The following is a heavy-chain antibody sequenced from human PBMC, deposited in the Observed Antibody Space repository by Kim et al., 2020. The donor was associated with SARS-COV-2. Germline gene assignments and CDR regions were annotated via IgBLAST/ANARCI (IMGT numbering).Heavy chain of an antibody. V-gene: IGHV4-34*01. J-gene: IGHJ5*02. CDR1: GGSFSGYY. Sequence: SETLSLTCAVYGGSFSGYYWSWIRQPPGKGLEWIGEINHSGSTNYNPSLKSRVTISVDTSKNQFSLKLSSVTAADTAVYYCAREVKSIAARRIVRFDPWG. CDR3: AREVKSIAARRIVRFDP. D-gene: IGHD6-6*01. CDR2: INHSGST.